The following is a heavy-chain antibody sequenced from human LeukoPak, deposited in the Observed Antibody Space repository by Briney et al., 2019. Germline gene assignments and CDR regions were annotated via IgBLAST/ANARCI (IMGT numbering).Heavy chain of an antibody. CDR2: INLDGSER. CDR3: GRVIAGAIDY. J-gene: IGHJ4*02. Sequence: GALRLSFSASGFTFRGHSMTWGRQAPGEGLEGVANINLDGSERFYVDFVKGRFTISRDNADNSMYLQMNSLRAEDTAVYYCGRVIAGAIDYWGQGTLVTVSS. V-gene: IGHV3-7*01. CDR1: GFTFRGHS. D-gene: IGHD6-13*01.